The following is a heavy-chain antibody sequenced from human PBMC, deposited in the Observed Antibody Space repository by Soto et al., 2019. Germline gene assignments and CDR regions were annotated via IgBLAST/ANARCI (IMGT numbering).Heavy chain of an antibody. CDR2: IYSGGST. CDR1: GGFVNSDTHS. J-gene: IGHJ6*02. V-gene: IGHV4-61*01. D-gene: IGHD2-2*01. CDR3: ARFVRSCSATTCSTRADV. Sequence: SETLSLTCTVSGGFVNSDTHSWSWIRQTPGKRLEWIGFIYSGGSTKNPSLRSRVTMSVDTSKNQFSLKLRSVIVADTAVYHCARFVRSCSATTCSTRADVWGQGITVTVS.